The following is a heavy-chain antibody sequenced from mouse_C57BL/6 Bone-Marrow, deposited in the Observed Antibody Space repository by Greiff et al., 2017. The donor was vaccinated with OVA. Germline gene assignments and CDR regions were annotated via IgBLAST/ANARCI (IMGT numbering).Heavy chain of an antibody. V-gene: IGHV14-2*01. CDR3: ARGGIYYGNYVDYFDY. Sequence: VQLKESGAELVKPGASVKLSCTASGFNITDYYMHWVKQRTEQGLEWIGRIDPEDGGTKYAPKFQGKATITADTSSNTAYLQLSSLTSEDTAVYYCARGGIYYGNYVDYFDYWGRGTTLTVSS. CDR1: GFNITDYY. J-gene: IGHJ2*01. D-gene: IGHD2-1*01. CDR2: IDPEDGGT.